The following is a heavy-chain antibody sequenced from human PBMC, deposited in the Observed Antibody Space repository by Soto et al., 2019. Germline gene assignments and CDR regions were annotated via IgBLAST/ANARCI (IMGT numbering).Heavy chain of an antibody. CDR2: IYYSGST. D-gene: IGHD6-19*01. J-gene: IGHJ6*02. CDR3: ARIAVAGRTNYYYYGMDV. V-gene: IGHV4-59*01. CDR1: GGSISSYY. Sequence: TSETLSPTCTVSGGSISSYYWSWIRQPPGKGLEWIGYIYYSGSTNYNPSLKSRVTISVDTSKNQFSLKLSSVTAADTAVYYCARIAVAGRTNYYYYGMDVWGQGTTVTVSS.